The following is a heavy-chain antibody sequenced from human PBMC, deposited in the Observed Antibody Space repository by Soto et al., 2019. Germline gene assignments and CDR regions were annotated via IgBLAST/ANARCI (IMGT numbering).Heavy chain of an antibody. J-gene: IGHJ3*02. D-gene: IGHD3-10*01. V-gene: IGHV3-23*01. CDR1: GFTFSSYA. CDR3: AKAMVRGVIDAFDI. CDR2: ISGSVGST. Sequence: EVQLLESGGGLVQPGGSLRLSCAASGFTFSSYAMSLVRQAPGTGLEWFSAISGSVGSTYYADSVKGRFTISRDNSQNTLYLQMNSMRAEDTAVYYCAKAMVRGVIDAFDIWGQGTMVTVSS.